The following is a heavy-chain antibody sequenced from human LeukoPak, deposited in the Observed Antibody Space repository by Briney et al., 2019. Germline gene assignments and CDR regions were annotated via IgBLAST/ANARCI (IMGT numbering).Heavy chain of an antibody. D-gene: IGHD4-17*01. CDR2: INNDGSYT. CDR1: GFTSSGYW. J-gene: IGHJ4*02. Sequence: GGSLRLSCAASGFTSSGYWMHWVRQAPGKGLVWVSRINNDGSYTSYADSVKGRFTISRDNAKNTLYVQMNSLRAEDTAVYYCARASYDYGEHFDYWGQGTLVTVSS. CDR3: ARASYDYGEHFDY. V-gene: IGHV3-74*01.